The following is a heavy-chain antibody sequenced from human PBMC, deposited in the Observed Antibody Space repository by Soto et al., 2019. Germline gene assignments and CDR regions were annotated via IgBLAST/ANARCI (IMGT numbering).Heavy chain of an antibody. D-gene: IGHD3-22*01. Sequence: QVQLVESGGGVVQPGRSLRLSCAASGFTFSSYGMHWVRKAPGKGLEWVAVIWYDVSKKYYADSVKGRCTISRDNSKNTLYLQMNSLRAEDTAVYYGARVPMHVRPTYYYASSGYDQQTTREYWGHGTLVTVCS. V-gene: IGHV3-33*01. J-gene: IGHJ4*01. CDR3: ARVPMHVRPTYYYASSGYDQQTTREY. CDR1: GFTFSSYG. CDR2: IWYDVSKK.